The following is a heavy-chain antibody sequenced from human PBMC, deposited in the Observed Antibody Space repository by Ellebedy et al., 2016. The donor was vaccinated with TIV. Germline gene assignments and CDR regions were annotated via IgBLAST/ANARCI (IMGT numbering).Heavy chain of an antibody. CDR2: ISSSSSTI. CDR3: ARREGDI. Sequence: GESLKISXAASGFTFSSYSMNWVRQAPGKGLEWVSYISSSSSTIYYADSVKGRSTISRDNAKNSLYLQMNSLRDEDTAVYYCARREGDIWGQGTMVTVSS. V-gene: IGHV3-48*02. CDR1: GFTFSSYS. J-gene: IGHJ3*02.